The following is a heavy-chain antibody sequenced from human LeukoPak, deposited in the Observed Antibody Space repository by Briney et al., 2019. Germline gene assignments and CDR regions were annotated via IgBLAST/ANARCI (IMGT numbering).Heavy chain of an antibody. Sequence: ASVKVSCKTSGYIFSDYYIHWVRQAPGQGLEWMGWINPKTGDTKSAQRFQRWVTMTRDTATSTAYLEINRLAPDDTAVYYCARVVYSHGYCDRVTCPNWFDPWGQGTLVTVSS. J-gene: IGHJ5*02. V-gene: IGHV1-2*04. CDR1: GYIFSDYY. CDR2: INPKTGDT. CDR3: ARVVYSHGYCDRVTCPNWFDP. D-gene: IGHD2-2*03.